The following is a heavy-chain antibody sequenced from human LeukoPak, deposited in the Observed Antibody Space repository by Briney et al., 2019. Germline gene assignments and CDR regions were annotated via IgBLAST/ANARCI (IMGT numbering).Heavy chain of an antibody. CDR1: GFTFDDYA. CDR3: AKPLRTTPAFDY. D-gene: IGHD1-1*01. V-gene: IGHV3-9*01. Sequence: GGSLRLSCAASGFTFDDYAMHRVRQAPAKGLEWVSGISWNSGSIGYADSVKGRFTIPRDNAKNSLYLQMNSLRAEDTALYYCAKPLRTTPAFDYWGQGTLVTVSS. CDR2: ISWNSGSI. J-gene: IGHJ4*02.